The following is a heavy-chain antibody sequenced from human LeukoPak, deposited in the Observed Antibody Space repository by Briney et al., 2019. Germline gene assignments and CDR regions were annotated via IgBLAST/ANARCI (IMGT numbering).Heavy chain of an antibody. J-gene: IGHJ4*02. CDR1: GYSISSGYY. Sequence: PSETLSLTCAVSGYSISSGYYWGWIRQPPGKGLEWFGSIYHSGSTYYNPSLKSRVTISVDTSKNQFSLKLSSVTAADTAVYYCARKGDYDGYAFDYWGQGTLVTVSS. V-gene: IGHV4-38-2*01. CDR2: IYHSGST. D-gene: IGHD4-17*01. CDR3: ARKGDYDGYAFDY.